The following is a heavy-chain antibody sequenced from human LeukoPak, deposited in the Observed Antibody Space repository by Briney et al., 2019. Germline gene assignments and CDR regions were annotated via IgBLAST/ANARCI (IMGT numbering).Heavy chain of an antibody. CDR2: INPNSGGT. CDR1: GYTFTGYY. D-gene: IGHD3-3*01. Sequence: ASVKVSCKPSGYTFTGYYMHWVRQAPGQGLEWMGWINPNSGGTNYAQKFQGRVTMTRDTSISTAYMELSRLRSDDTAVYYCARGASRYYDFWSGYYTGTGPPLKPYYYYYYMDVWGKGTTVTVSS. CDR3: ARGASRYYDFWSGYYTGTGPPLKPYYYYYYMDV. J-gene: IGHJ6*03. V-gene: IGHV1-2*02.